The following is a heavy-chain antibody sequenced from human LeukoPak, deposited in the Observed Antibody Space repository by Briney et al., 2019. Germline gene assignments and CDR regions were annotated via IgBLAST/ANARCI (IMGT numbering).Heavy chain of an antibody. CDR3: ANQPSTSPGLYLDF. Sequence: GGSLRLSCAASGFTFDDYAMHWVRQAPGKGLEWVSLISWDGGSTSYADSVKGRFTISRDNSKNSLYLPMNSLRTEDTALYYCANQPSTSPGLYLDFWGQGTLVTVSS. CDR1: GFTFDDYA. J-gene: IGHJ4*02. D-gene: IGHD2-2*01. CDR2: ISWDGGST. V-gene: IGHV3-43*01.